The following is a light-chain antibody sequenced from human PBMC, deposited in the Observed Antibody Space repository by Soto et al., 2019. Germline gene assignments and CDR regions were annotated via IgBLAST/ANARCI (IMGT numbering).Light chain of an antibody. Sequence: IVLTQSPATLSLAPGERATLSCRASQSVSSYLAWYQQKPGQAPRLLIYDASNKATGIPARFSGSGSGTDFTLTLSSLEPEDFAVYYCQQRSNWAPSLTFVGGTKVEIK. V-gene: IGKV3-11*01. CDR3: QQRSNWAPSLT. CDR2: DAS. CDR1: QSVSSY. J-gene: IGKJ4*01.